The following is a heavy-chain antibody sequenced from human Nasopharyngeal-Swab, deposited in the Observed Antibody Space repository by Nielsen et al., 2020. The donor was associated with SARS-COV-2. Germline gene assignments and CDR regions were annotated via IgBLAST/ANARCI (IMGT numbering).Heavy chain of an antibody. V-gene: IGHV3-23*01. Sequence: GEFLKISCAASGFSITTYGMTWVRQAPGKGLEWVSSISELGSGIYYADSVWGRFSTSRDTSKNTVYLQMNTLRADDTALYFCTRGLTGHIVQWNPSPYWGQGTLVTVSS. D-gene: IGHD1-14*01. CDR3: TRGLTGHIVQWNPSPY. J-gene: IGHJ4*02. CDR2: ISELGSGI. CDR1: GFSITTYG.